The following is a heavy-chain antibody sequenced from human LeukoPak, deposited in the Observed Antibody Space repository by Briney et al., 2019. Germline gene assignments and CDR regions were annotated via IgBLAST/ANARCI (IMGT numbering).Heavy chain of an antibody. CDR2: INPNSGGT. V-gene: IGHV1-2*02. CDR3: ARSDGYSGYDHEDY. Sequence: ASVKVSCKASGYTFTGYYMHWVRQAPGQGLEWMGWINPNSGGTNYAQKFQGRVTMTRDTSISTAYMELSRLRSDDTAVYYCARSDGYSGYDHEDYWGQGTLVTVSS. D-gene: IGHD5-12*01. CDR1: GYTFTGYY. J-gene: IGHJ4*02.